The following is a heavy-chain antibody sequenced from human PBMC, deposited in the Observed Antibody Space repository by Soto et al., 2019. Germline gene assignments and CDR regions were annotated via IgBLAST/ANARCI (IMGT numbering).Heavy chain of an antibody. Sequence: QVQLVQSGAEVKKTGASVKVSCKASGHTLINYYMHWVRQAPGQGLDWLGKIDPSGNGTSYAERFQGRITLTSDTSTNTVYVELSSLRSEDTAIYYCAINYYDSSAYLYWGQGTLVTVS. D-gene: IGHD3-22*01. CDR3: AINYYDSSAYLY. J-gene: IGHJ4*02. CDR2: IDPSGNGT. V-gene: IGHV1-46*01. CDR1: GHTLINYY.